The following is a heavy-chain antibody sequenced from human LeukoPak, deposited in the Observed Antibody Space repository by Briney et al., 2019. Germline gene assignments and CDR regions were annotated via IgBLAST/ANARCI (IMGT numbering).Heavy chain of an antibody. CDR3: ARVDIGPRGGF. Sequence: ASVKVSCKASGYTFTGYYMHRVRQAPGQGLEWMGRINPNSGGTNYAQKFQGRVTMTRDTSISTAYMELSRLRSDDTAAYYCARVDIGPRGGFWGQGTLVTVSS. CDR2: INPNSGGT. D-gene: IGHD5-12*01. V-gene: IGHV1-2*06. CDR1: GYTFTGYY. J-gene: IGHJ4*02.